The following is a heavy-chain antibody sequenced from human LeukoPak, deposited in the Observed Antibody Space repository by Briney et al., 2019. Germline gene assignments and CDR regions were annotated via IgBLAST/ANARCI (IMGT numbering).Heavy chain of an antibody. Sequence: SETLSLTCTVSGGSISSYYWSWIRQPPGKGLEWIGYIYYSGSTNYNPSLKSRVTISVDTSKNQFSLRLSSVTAADTAVYYCARLRSYGLGSPEAFDIWGQGTMVTVSS. J-gene: IGHJ3*02. CDR1: GGSISSYY. D-gene: IGHD5-18*01. CDR3: ARLRSYGLGSPEAFDI. V-gene: IGHV4-59*08. CDR2: IYYSGST.